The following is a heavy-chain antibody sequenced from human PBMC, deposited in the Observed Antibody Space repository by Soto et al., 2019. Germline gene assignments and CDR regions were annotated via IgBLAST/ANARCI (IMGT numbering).Heavy chain of an antibody. J-gene: IGHJ5*02. CDR2: INHSGST. CDR1: GGSFSGYY. CDR3: ARGLGLRRRYFDWLSNNWFDP. Sequence: SETLSLTCAVYGGSFSGYYWSWIRQPPGKGLEWIGEINHSGSTNYNPSIKSRITISVDTSKNQFSLKLSSVTAADTAVYYCARGLGLRRRYFDWLSNNWFDPWGQGTLVT. V-gene: IGHV4-34*01. D-gene: IGHD3-9*01.